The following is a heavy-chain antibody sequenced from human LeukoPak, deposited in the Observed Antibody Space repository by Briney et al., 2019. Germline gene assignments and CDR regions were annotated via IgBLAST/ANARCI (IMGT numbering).Heavy chain of an antibody. D-gene: IGHD2-15*01. Sequence: GGSLRLSCAASGFTFSDYYMSWIHQAPGKGLEWVSYISSSGSTIYYADSVKGRFTISRDNAKNSLYLQMNSLRAEDTAVYYCARDRGYCSGGSCYWTSFDPWGQGTLVTVSS. CDR3: ARDRGYCSGGSCYWTSFDP. J-gene: IGHJ5*02. CDR2: ISSSGSTI. CDR1: GFTFSDYY. V-gene: IGHV3-11*04.